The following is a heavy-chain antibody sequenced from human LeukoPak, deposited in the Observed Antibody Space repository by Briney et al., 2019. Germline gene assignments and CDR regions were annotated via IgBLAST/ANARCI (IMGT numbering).Heavy chain of an antibody. J-gene: IGHJ4*02. V-gene: IGHV3-66*01. CDR2: IYSGGST. Sequence: GGSLRLSCAASGFTVSSNYMSWVRQAPGKGLEWVSVIYSGGSTYYADSVKGRFTISRDNSKDTLFLQMNSLRAEDTAVYYCAKDWGYYGSGRYHFDYWGQGTLVSVSS. CDR3: AKDWGYYGSGRYHFDY. D-gene: IGHD3-10*01. CDR1: GFTVSSNY.